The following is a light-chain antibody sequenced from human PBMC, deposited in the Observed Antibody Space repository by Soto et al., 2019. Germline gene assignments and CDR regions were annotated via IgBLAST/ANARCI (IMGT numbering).Light chain of an antibody. Sequence: DIQLTQSPSFLSASVGDRVTITCWASQGVSSYLAWYQQKPGKAPKLLIYDASTLQSGVPSRFNGSGSGTEFTLTISSLQPEDFATYYCQQLNSFPSGFGQGTRLEIK. J-gene: IGKJ5*01. CDR3: QQLNSFPSG. CDR2: DAS. CDR1: QGVSSY. V-gene: IGKV1-9*01.